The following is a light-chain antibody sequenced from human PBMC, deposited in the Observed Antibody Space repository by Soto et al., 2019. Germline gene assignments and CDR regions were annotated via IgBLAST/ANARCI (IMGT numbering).Light chain of an antibody. CDR2: AAS. CDR1: QGISSY. J-gene: IGKJ4*01. Sequence: DIQLTQSPSLLSASVGDRVTITCRASQGISSYLVWYQQKPGKAPKLLIYAASTLQSGVPSRFSGSGSGTDFTLTITNLQPEDFATYYCQQVNTYPLTFGGGTKVEIK. CDR3: QQVNTYPLT. V-gene: IGKV1-9*01.